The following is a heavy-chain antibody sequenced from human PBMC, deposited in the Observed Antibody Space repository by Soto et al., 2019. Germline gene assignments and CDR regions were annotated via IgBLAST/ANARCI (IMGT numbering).Heavy chain of an antibody. D-gene: IGHD6-13*01. J-gene: IGHJ4*02. CDR3: ARQEYSNTWYLKY. Sequence: PGGSLRLSWAASGFTFSAYAMSWVRQAPGKGLEWVSVISGSGGATYYADSVKGRFTISRDNSKNTLYLQMNSLRAEDTAVYYCARQEYSNTWYLKYWGQGTLVTVSS. V-gene: IGHV3-23*01. CDR1: GFTFSAYA. CDR2: ISGSGGAT.